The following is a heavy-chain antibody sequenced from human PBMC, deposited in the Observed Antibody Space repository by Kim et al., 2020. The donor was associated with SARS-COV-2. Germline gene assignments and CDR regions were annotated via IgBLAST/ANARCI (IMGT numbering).Heavy chain of an antibody. J-gene: IGHJ6*02. Sequence: ASVKVSCKASGYTFTSYDINWVRQATGQGLEWMGWMNPNSGNTGYAQKFQGRVTMTRNTSISTAYMELSSLRSEDTAVYYCARGVVPAVIPWRYGMDVWGQGTTVTVSS. CDR1: GYTFTSYD. D-gene: IGHD2-2*01. CDR2: MNPNSGNT. V-gene: IGHV1-8*01. CDR3: ARGVVPAVIPWRYGMDV.